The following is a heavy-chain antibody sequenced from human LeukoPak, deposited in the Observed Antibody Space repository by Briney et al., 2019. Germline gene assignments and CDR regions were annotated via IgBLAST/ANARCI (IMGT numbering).Heavy chain of an antibody. CDR3: ARDGNDYGDYEYFQH. J-gene: IGHJ1*01. Sequence: GGSLRLSCAASGFTVSSNYMSWVRQAPGKGLEWVSVIYSGGSTYYADSGKGRFTISRDNSKNTLYLQMNSLRAEDTAVYYCARDGNDYGDYEYFQHWGQGTLVTVSS. V-gene: IGHV3-53*01. CDR2: IYSGGST. CDR1: GFTVSSNY. D-gene: IGHD4-17*01.